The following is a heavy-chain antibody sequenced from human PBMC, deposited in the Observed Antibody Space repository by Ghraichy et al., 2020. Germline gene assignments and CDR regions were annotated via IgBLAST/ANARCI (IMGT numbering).Heavy chain of an antibody. CDR1: GFTFSSYA. J-gene: IGHJ4*02. Sequence: GGSLRLSCVASGFTFSSYAMFWVRQAPGKGLEWISSTSDSGGSTNYADSVKGRFTISRDNSKNTLFLQMNNLRVDDTAVYFCATLPVRKNFKSRQSLWNYDTTGYYSHEVDYWGQGTLVTVSS. D-gene: IGHD3-22*01. CDR2: TSDSGGST. CDR3: ATLPVRKNFKSRQSLWNYDTTGYYSHEVDY. V-gene: IGHV3-23*01.